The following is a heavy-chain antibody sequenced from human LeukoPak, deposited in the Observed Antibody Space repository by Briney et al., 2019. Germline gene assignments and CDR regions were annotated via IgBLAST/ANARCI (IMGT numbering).Heavy chain of an antibody. V-gene: IGHV4-34*01. CDR3: ARRCYGDIDY. J-gene: IGHJ4*02. CDR1: GGSFSGYY. Sequence: RSSETLSLTCAVYGGSFSGYYWSWIRQPPGKGLEWIGEINHSGSTNYNPSLKSRVTISVDTSKNQFSLKLSSVTAADTAVYYCARRCYGDIDYWGQGTLVTVSS. CDR2: INHSGST. D-gene: IGHD4/OR15-4a*01.